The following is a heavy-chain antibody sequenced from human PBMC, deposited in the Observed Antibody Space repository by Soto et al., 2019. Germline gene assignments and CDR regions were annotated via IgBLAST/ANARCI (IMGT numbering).Heavy chain of an antibody. V-gene: IGHV1-46*01. CDR3: ARARRGSGSYYQFDY. CDR2: INPSFGTT. J-gene: IGHJ4*02. D-gene: IGHD3-10*01. CDR1: GYTFTDYY. Sequence: ASVKVSCKASGYTFTDYYMHWVRQAPGQGLEWMGRINPSFGTTSYAQKFQGRVTMTADESTSTAYMELSSLRSEDTAVYYCARARRGSGSYYQFDYWGQGTLVTVSS.